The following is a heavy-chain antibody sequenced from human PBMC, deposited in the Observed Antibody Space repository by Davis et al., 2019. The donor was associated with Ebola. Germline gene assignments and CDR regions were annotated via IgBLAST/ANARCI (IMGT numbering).Heavy chain of an antibody. CDR2: IWYDGSNK. D-gene: IGHD2-2*01. Sequence: GESLKISCAASGFTFSSYGMHWVRQAPGKGLEWVAVIWYDGSNKYYADSVKGRFTISRDNSKNSLYLQMNSLRTEDTALYYCAKDIVVVPAAMLVGYYYGMDVWGQGTTVTVSS. CDR3: AKDIVVVPAAMLVGYYYGMDV. J-gene: IGHJ6*02. CDR1: GFTFSSYG. V-gene: IGHV3-33*03.